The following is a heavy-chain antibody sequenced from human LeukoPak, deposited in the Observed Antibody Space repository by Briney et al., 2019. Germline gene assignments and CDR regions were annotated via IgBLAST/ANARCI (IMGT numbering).Heavy chain of an antibody. V-gene: IGHV1-8*01. CDR2: MNPNSGNT. CDR1: GYTFTSYD. Sequence: GASVKVFCEASGYTFTSYDINWVRQATGQGLEWMGWMNPNSGNTGYAQKFQGRVNMTRNTSISTAYMELSSLRSEDTAVYYCARVVCGSTSCYPDYWGQGTLVTVSS. J-gene: IGHJ4*02. D-gene: IGHD2-2*01. CDR3: ARVVCGSTSCYPDY.